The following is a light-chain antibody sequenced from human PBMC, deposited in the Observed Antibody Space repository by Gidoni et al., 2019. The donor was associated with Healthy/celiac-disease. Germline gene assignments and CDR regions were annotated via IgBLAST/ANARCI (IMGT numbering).Light chain of an antibody. CDR3: QQYNSYPLT. Sequence: DIQMTQSPSTPSASVGDRVTITCRASQSISSWLAWYQQKPGKAPKLLIYKASSLESGVPSRLSGSGSGTEFTLTISSLQPDDFATYYCQQYNSYPLTFGGGTKVEIK. J-gene: IGKJ4*01. V-gene: IGKV1-5*03. CDR2: KAS. CDR1: QSISSW.